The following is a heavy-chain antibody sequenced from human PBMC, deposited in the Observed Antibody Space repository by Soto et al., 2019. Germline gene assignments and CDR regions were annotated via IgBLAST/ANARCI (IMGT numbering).Heavy chain of an antibody. CDR1: GYTFASYD. CDR3: ARGGLRFLEWPSYYYMDV. Sequence: GASVKVSCTASGYTFASYDINWVRQATGQGLEWMGWMNPNSGNTGYAQKFQGRVTMTRNTSISTAYMELSSLRSEDTAVYYCARGGLRFLEWPSYYYMDVWGKGTTVTVSS. V-gene: IGHV1-8*01. D-gene: IGHD3-3*01. CDR2: MNPNSGNT. J-gene: IGHJ6*03.